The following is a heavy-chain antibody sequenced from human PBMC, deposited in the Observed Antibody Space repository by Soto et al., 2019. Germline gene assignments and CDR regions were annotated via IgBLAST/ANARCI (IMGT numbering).Heavy chain of an antibody. CDR2: IYNSGST. CDR3: AGALGLVGATTGWFDP. D-gene: IGHD1-26*01. Sequence: SETLSLTCTVSGGSISSYYWSWIRQPAGKGLGWIGRIYNSGSTNYNPSLKSRVTMSVDTSKNQFSLKLSSVTAADTAVYYCAGALGLVGATTGWFDPWGQGTLVTVSS. J-gene: IGHJ5*02. CDR1: GGSISSYY. V-gene: IGHV4-4*07.